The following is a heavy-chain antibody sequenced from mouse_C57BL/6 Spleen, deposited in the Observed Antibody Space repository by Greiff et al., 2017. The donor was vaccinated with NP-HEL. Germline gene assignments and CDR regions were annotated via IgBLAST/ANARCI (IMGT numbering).Heavy chain of an antibody. CDR3: TRAITTVVARYFDV. D-gene: IGHD1-1*01. V-gene: IGHV5-9-1*02. CDR1: GFTFSSYA. CDR2: ISSGGDYI. J-gene: IGHJ1*03. Sequence: EVRLVESGEGLVKPGGSLKLSCAASGFTFSSYAMSWVRQTPEKRLEWVAYISSGGDYIYYADTVKGRFTISSDNARNTLYLQMSSLKSEDTAMYYCTRAITTVVARYFDVWGTGTTVTVSS.